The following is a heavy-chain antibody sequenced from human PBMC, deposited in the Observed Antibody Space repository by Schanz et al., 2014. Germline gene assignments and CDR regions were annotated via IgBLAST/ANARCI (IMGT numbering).Heavy chain of an antibody. D-gene: IGHD3-10*01. CDR2: ISSTSTYL. CDR3: ARSGVDV. Sequence: EVQLVESGGGLVKPGDSLRLSCAASGFTFSSYTMKWVRQAPGKGLEWVSSISSTSTYLYYADSVKGRFTISRDSARNSLYLQMSSLRAEDTAVYYCARSGVDVWGQGTTVTVSS. CDR1: GFTFSSYT. J-gene: IGHJ6*02. V-gene: IGHV3-21*01.